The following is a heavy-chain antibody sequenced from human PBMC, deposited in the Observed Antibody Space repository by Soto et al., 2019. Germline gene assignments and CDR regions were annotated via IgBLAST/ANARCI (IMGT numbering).Heavy chain of an antibody. CDR3: ARDLQARAFDI. CDR2: IYYSGST. CDR1: GGSISSGGYY. J-gene: IGHJ3*02. V-gene: IGHV4-31*03. Sequence: QVQLQESGPGLVKPSQTLSLTCTVSGGSISSGGYYWSWIRQHPGKGLEWIGYIYYSGSTYYNPSLKGRVTIPADPSKNPFYLKLSSVTAADTAVYYCARDLQARAFDIGGQGTMVTVSS.